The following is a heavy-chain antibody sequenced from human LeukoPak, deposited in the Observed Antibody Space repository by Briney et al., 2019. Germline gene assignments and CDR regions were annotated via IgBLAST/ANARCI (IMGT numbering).Heavy chain of an antibody. J-gene: IGHJ5*02. CDR1: GGSISSYY. Sequence: SETLSLTCTVSGGSISSYYWSWIRQPPGKGLEWIGYIYYSGSTNYNPSLKSRVTISVDTSKNQFTLKLSSVTAADTAVYYCASGSYSLSWFDPWGQGTLVTVSS. CDR2: IYYSGST. CDR3: ASGSYSLSWFDP. D-gene: IGHD1-26*01. V-gene: IGHV4-59*01.